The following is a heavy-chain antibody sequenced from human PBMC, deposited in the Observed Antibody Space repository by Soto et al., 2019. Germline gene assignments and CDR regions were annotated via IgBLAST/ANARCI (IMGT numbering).Heavy chain of an antibody. CDR3: AGVPRPYNNYGYSVDC. CDR1: GGSISSGGYY. Sequence: SETLSLTCTVSGGSISSGGYYWSWIRQHPGKGLEWIGYIYYSGSTYYNPSLKSRVTISVDTSKNQFSLKLSSVTAADTAVYYCAGVPRPYNNYGYSVDCWGQGTLVTVSS. V-gene: IGHV4-31*03. D-gene: IGHD5-18*01. J-gene: IGHJ4*02. CDR2: IYYSGST.